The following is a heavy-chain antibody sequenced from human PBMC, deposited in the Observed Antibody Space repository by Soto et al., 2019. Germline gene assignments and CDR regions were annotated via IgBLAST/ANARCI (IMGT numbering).Heavy chain of an antibody. CDR1: GGSFNDYY. D-gene: IGHD2-2*01. CDR3: ARRSSYYYYFAMDV. CDR2: INHSGST. J-gene: IGHJ6*02. V-gene: IGHV4-34*01. Sequence: SETLSLNCAGYGGSFNDYYSSWIRQSPGKGLEWIGEINHSGSTNYNPSLKSRVTISIDTSRNEFSLNLSSVTAADTAVYYCARRSSYYYYFAMDVWGQGTTVT.